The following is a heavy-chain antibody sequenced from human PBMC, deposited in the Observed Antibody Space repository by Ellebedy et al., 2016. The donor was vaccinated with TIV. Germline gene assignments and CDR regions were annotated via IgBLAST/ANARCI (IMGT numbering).Heavy chain of an antibody. J-gene: IGHJ5*02. Sequence: GESLKISCAASGFSFSSYWMGWVRQAPGKGLEWVASIKQDGSETSYVDSVEGRFTISRDNAKNSLYLQMSRLSAEDTAVYNCVGFGVFNLWGQGAPVTVSS. CDR1: GFSFSSYW. CDR2: IKQDGSET. D-gene: IGHD3-3*01. V-gene: IGHV3-7*01. CDR3: VGFGVFNL.